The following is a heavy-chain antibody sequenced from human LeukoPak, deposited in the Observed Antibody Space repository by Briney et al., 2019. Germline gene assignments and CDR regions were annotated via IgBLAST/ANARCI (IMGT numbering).Heavy chain of an antibody. V-gene: IGHV4-38-2*02. Sequence: PSETLSLTCTVSGYSISSGYYWGWIRQPPGKGLEWIGSIYHSGSTNYNPSLKSRVTISVDTSKNQFSLKLSSVTAADTAVYYCARRSFDYWGQGTLVTVSS. CDR1: GYSISSGYY. J-gene: IGHJ4*02. CDR2: IYHSGST. CDR3: ARRSFDY.